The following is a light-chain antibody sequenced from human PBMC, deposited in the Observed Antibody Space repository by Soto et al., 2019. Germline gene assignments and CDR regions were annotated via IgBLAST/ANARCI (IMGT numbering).Light chain of an antibody. CDR2: DAS. CDR1: QSLRSS. J-gene: IGKJ1*01. V-gene: IGKV3-15*01. Sequence: ETMMTQSPDTLSVSLGERATLSCRASQSLRSSLAWYQQKPGQAPRLLIYDASTRATGIPARFSGSGSGTDFTLTISRLEPEDFAVYFCQQYNNWPPWTFGQGTKVDIK. CDR3: QQYNNWPPWT.